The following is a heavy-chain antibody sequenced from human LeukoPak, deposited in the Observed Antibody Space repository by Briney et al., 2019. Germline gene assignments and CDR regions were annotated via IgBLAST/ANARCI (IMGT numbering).Heavy chain of an antibody. D-gene: IGHD5-24*01. CDR1: GFTFSTSW. J-gene: IGHJ4*02. Sequence: GGSLRLPCAASGFTFSTSWMSWVRQVPGKGLEWVANIKQDGSKKSYVDSVKGRFTISRDNAKNSLYLQMNSLRAEDTAIYYCTRVGYIDEGIDYWGQGTLVTVSS. V-gene: IGHV3-7*04. CDR2: IKQDGSKK. CDR3: TRVGYIDEGIDY.